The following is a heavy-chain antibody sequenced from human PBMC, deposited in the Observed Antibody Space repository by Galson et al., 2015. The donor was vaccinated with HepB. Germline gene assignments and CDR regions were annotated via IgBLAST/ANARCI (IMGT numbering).Heavy chain of an antibody. D-gene: IGHD3-10*01. CDR3: ARTPYYGSGTYYNIWFGP. CDR2: INTNTGNP. CDR1: GYTFTIYA. J-gene: IGHJ5*02. V-gene: IGHV7-4-1*02. Sequence: VKVSCKASGYTFTIYAINWVRQAPGQGLEWMGWINTNTGNPTYAQGYTGRFVFSLDSSVNTAYLQISSLKAADTAVYYCARTPYYGSGTYYNIWFGPWGQGTLVTVSS.